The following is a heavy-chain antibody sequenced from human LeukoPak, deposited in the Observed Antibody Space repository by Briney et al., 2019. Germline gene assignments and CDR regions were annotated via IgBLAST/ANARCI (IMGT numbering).Heavy chain of an antibody. CDR3: ARGGGAYRFDP. CDR1: GFTFSGYW. V-gene: IGHV3-74*01. CDR2: ITNDGSST. Sequence: GGSLRLSCAASGFTFSGYWMHRVRQAPGKGLVWVSHITNDGSSTGYADSVKGRFTISRDNAKNTLYLQMNSLRVEDTAVYYCARGGGAYRFDPWGQGTLVTVSS. D-gene: IGHD2-21*01. J-gene: IGHJ5*02.